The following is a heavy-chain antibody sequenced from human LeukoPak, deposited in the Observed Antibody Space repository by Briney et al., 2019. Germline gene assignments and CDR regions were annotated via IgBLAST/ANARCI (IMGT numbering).Heavy chain of an antibody. Sequence: ASVKVSCKASGYTFTGYYMHWVRQAPGQGLEWMGWINPNSGGTSYAQKFQGRVTMTRDTSICTAYMELSRLRSDDTAVYYCARDDPSIVRGVIIELFDYWGQGTLVTVSS. CDR1: GYTFTGYY. J-gene: IGHJ4*02. V-gene: IGHV1-2*02. CDR3: ARDDPSIVRGVIIELFDY. CDR2: INPNSGGT. D-gene: IGHD3-10*01.